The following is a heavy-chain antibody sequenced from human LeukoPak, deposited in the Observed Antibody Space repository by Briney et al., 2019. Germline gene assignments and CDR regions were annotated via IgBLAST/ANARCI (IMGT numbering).Heavy chain of an antibody. CDR2: IYYSGST. CDR3: ASHYSSGSYRYTGSFDY. CDR1: GGSISSYY. J-gene: IGHJ4*02. V-gene: IGHV4-59*12. D-gene: IGHD3-16*02. Sequence: SSETLSLTCTVSGGSISSYYWSWIRQPPGKGLEWIGYIYYSGSTNYNPSLKSRVTISVDTSKNQFSLKLNSVTAADAALYYCASHYSSGSYRYTGSFDYWGQGTLVTVSS.